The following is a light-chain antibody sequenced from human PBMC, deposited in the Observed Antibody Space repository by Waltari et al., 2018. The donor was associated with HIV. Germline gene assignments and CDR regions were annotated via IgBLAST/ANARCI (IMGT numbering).Light chain of an antibody. CDR2: GAS. Sequence: EIVMTQSPATLSVSPGVRATLSCRATQSIARNLAWYQQKPGQAPRLLIYGASTRATGIPARFSGSGSWTEFTLTISNLQSEDFAVYYCQQYNNWPPWTFGQGTKVEI. J-gene: IGKJ1*01. CDR3: QQYNNWPPWT. CDR1: QSIARN. V-gene: IGKV3-15*01.